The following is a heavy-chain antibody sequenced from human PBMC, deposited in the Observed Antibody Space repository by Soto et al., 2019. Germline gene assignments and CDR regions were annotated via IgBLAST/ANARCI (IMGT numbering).Heavy chain of an antibody. CDR1: GGSFSGYY. J-gene: IGHJ6*02. Sequence: QVQLQQWGAGLLKPSETLSLTCAVSGGSFSGYYWSWIRQPPGKGLEWIGEINHSGSTTYNPSLKSRVTISVDTSKNQFSLKLSSVTAAATAVYYCARDQRGYYYYGMDVWGQGTTVTVSS. V-gene: IGHV4-34*01. CDR2: INHSGST. CDR3: ARDQRGYYYYGMDV.